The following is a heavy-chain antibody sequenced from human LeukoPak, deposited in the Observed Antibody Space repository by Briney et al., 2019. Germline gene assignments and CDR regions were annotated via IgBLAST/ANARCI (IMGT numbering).Heavy chain of an antibody. J-gene: IGHJ4*02. Sequence: GGSLRLSCEASGFTFNTYSMNWARQAPGKGLEWVSSIDSSGGYMFYADSVKGRFIISRDNAKDSLYLQMNSLRVEDTAVYYCLRGDRRDYWGQGTLVLVSS. CDR3: LRGDRRDY. CDR1: GFTFNTYS. V-gene: IGHV3-21*06. CDR2: IDSSGGYM.